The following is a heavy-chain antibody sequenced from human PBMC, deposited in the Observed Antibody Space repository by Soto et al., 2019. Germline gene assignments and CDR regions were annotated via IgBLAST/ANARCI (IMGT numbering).Heavy chain of an antibody. J-gene: IGHJ5*02. CDR2: IYSGGST. CDR3: ARAGVQAANWFAP. V-gene: IGHV3-53*01. CDR1: VFTVSSNY. Sequence: EVQMVESGGGLIQPGGSLRLSCAATVFTVSSNYMSWVRQAPGKGLEWVSVIYSGGSTYYADSVKGRFTISRDNSRNTLDLQMTSLRDEDTAVYFCARAGVQAANWFAPWCQGTLVTVST. D-gene: IGHD2-2*01.